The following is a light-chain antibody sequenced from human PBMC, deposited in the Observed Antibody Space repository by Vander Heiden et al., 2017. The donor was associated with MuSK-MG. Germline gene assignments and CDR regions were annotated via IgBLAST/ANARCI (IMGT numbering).Light chain of an antibody. J-gene: IGKJ1*01. V-gene: IGKV4-1*01. CDR3: QQYYSTPRT. CDR1: QSVLYTTSNKNS. CDR2: WSS. Sequence: DIVMTQSPDSLAVSLGARATIHCKSSQSVLYTTSNKNSLVWYQQKPGQPPKLLISWSSTRESGVPDRFSGSGSGTDFTLTITSLQAEDVAVYYCQQYYSTPRTFGQGTTVEIK.